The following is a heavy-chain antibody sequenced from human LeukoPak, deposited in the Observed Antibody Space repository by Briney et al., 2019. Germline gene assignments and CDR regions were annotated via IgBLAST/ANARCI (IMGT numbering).Heavy chain of an antibody. CDR3: AKDSSPGGYNFQASSSFDY. CDR2: ISSSGSTI. J-gene: IGHJ4*02. D-gene: IGHD5-24*01. CDR1: GFTFSDYY. Sequence: GGSLRLSCAASGFTFSDYYMSWIRQAPGKGLEWVSYISSSGSTIYYADSVKGRFTISRDNAKNSLYLQMNSLRAEDTALYYCAKDSSPGGYNFQASSSFDYWGQGTLVTVSS. V-gene: IGHV3-11*01.